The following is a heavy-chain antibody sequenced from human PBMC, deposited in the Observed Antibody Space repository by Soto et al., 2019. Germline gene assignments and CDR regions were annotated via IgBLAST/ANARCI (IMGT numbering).Heavy chain of an antibody. J-gene: IGHJ6*02. CDR2: ISDRGTNT. V-gene: IGHV3-23*01. CDR1: GFTFSNYA. CDR3: AKTLPKSGSAPYYFTLDV. Sequence: SLRLSCAAFGFTFSNYALSWVRQAPEKGLEWVSAISDRGTNTYYADSVKGRFTISRDDSQNTVFLQMNSLRAEDTAIYYCAKTLPKSGSAPYYFTLDVWGQGTTVTVSS.